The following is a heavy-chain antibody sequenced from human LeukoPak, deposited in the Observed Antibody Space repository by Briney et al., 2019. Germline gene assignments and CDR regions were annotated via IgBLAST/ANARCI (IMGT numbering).Heavy chain of an antibody. CDR1: GGSISSSSYY. J-gene: IGHJ4*02. D-gene: IGHD6-13*01. CDR2: IYYSGST. V-gene: IGHV4-39*07. CDR3: ASPILTGYGSSWEDPYYFDY. Sequence: SEALSLTCTVSGGSISSSSYYWGWIRQPPGKGLEWIGSIYYSGSTYYNPSLKSRVTISVDTSKNQFSLKLSSVTAADTAVYYCASPILTGYGSSWEDPYYFDYWGQETLVTVSS.